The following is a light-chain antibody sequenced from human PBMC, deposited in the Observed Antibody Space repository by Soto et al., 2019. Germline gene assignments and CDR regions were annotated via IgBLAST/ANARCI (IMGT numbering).Light chain of an antibody. V-gene: IGKV3-20*01. Sequence: EIVLTQSPGTLSLSPGERATLSCRASQSVRSSYLAWYQQKPGQAPRLLIYGASSRATGIPDRFSGSGSGTDFTLTISRLEPEDFAVHYCQQYGNSPWTFGQGTKVEIK. J-gene: IGKJ1*01. CDR1: QSVRSSY. CDR2: GAS. CDR3: QQYGNSPWT.